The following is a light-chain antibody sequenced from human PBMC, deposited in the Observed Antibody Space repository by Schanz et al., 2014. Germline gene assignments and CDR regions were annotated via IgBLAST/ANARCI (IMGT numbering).Light chain of an antibody. J-gene: IGLJ3*02. V-gene: IGLV1-44*01. Sequence: QSVLTQPPSVSGTPGQRVTMSCSGSSSDIGGSTVNWYQQLPGTAPKLLIYRNNQLASGVPDRFSGSKSGTSASLAISRLQSEDEADYYCAAWDDSLSGHWVFGGGTKLTVL. CDR2: RNN. CDR1: SSDIGGST. CDR3: AAWDDSLSGHWV.